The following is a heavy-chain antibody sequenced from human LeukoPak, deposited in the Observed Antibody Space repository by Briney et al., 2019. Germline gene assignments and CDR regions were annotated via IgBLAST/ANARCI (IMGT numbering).Heavy chain of an antibody. J-gene: IGHJ4*02. CDR2: ISSSSSYI. Sequence: KAGGSLRLCCAASGFTFSSYSMNWVRQAPGKGLEWVSSISSSSSYIYYADSVKGRFTISRDNAKNSLYLQMNSLRAEDTAVYYCAHWDYDSSGYYYFDYWGQGTLVTVSS. D-gene: IGHD3-22*01. CDR3: AHWDYDSSGYYYFDY. CDR1: GFTFSSYS. V-gene: IGHV3-21*01.